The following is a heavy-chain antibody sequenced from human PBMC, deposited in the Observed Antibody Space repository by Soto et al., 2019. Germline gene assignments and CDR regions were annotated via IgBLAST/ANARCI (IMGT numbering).Heavy chain of an antibody. J-gene: IGHJ4*02. CDR1: GYTFTSYD. CDR2: MNPNSGNT. Sequence: ASGKVSCKASGYTFTSYDINWVRQATGQGLEWMGWMNPNSGNTGYAQKFQGRVTMTRNTSISTAYMELSSLRSEDTAVYYCARGRRDIVVVPAEYYFDYWGQGTLVTVSS. V-gene: IGHV1-8*01. CDR3: ARGRRDIVVVPAEYYFDY. D-gene: IGHD2-2*01.